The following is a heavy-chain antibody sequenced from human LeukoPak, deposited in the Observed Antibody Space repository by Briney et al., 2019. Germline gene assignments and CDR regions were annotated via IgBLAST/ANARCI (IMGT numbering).Heavy chain of an antibody. D-gene: IGHD6-19*01. V-gene: IGHV1-2*06. CDR1: GDTFTGYY. Sequence: GASEKVSCKASGDTFTGYYMHWVRQAPGQGLEWMGRINPNSGGTNYAQKFQGRVTMTRDTSISTACMELSRLRSDDTAVYYCARRTRQGLVRDLLDYWGEGTLVTVSS. J-gene: IGHJ4*02. CDR2: INPNSGGT. CDR3: ARRTRQGLVRDLLDY.